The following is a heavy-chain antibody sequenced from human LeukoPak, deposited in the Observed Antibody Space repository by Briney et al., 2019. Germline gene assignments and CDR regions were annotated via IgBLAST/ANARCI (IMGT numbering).Heavy chain of an antibody. CDR2: IIPILGIA. Sequence: ASVKVSCKASGGTFSSYAISWVRQAPGQGLEWMGRIIPILGIANYAQKFQGRVTITADKSTSTAYMELSSLRSEDTAVYYCARGRTLLDIVVVVAATPYYFDYWGQGTLVTVSS. D-gene: IGHD2-15*01. V-gene: IGHV1-69*04. CDR3: ARGRTLLDIVVVVAATPYYFDY. CDR1: GGTFSSYA. J-gene: IGHJ4*02.